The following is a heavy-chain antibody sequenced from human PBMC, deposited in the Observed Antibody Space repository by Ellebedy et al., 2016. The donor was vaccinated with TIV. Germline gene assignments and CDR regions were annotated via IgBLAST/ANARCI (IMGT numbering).Heavy chain of an antibody. Sequence: GGSLRLXCAASGFTVSSNYMSWVRQAPGKGLEWVSLIYSGAGAYYADSVKGRFTISRDNSKNTLYLQMNSLRAEDTAVYYCARDSAVDAFDIWGQGTMVTVSS. D-gene: IGHD4-11*01. CDR3: ARDSAVDAFDI. CDR1: GFTVSSNY. J-gene: IGHJ3*02. V-gene: IGHV3-53*01. CDR2: IYSGAGA.